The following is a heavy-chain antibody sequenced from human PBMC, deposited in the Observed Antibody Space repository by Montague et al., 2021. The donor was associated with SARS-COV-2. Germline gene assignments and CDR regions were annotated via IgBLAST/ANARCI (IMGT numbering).Heavy chain of an antibody. CDR1: GFSLTTIGMC. Sequence: VKPTQTLTLTCTFSGFSLTTIGMCVSWIRQPPGKALEWLARIDWADDKYYSTSLKTRLTISKDTSKNQVVLTMTNMDPVDTATYYCARRTYDILTGYDYGMDVWGQGTTVTVSS. D-gene: IGHD3-9*01. CDR2: IDWADDK. CDR3: ARRTYDILTGYDYGMDV. V-gene: IGHV2-70*11. J-gene: IGHJ6*02.